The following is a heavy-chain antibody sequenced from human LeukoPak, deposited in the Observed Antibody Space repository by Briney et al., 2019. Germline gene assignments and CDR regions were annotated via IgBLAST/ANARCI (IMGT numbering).Heavy chain of an antibody. CDR2: IKQDESEK. CDR1: GFTFNNYW. D-gene: IGHD3-10*01. CDR3: AKGKDYYLDY. J-gene: IGHJ4*02. Sequence: PGGSLRLSCEASGFTFNNYWMSWFRQAPGKGLEWVANIKQDESEKNYVDSVKGRFTISRDNVKNSLYVQMNSLRAEDTAVYYCAKGKDYYLDYWGQGTLVTVSS. V-gene: IGHV3-7*01.